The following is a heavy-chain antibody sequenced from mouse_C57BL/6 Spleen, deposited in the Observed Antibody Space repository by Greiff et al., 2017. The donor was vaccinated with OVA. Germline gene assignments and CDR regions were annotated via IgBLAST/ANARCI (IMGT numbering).Heavy chain of an antibody. J-gene: IGHJ4*01. CDR1: GFTFSDYG. Sequence: EVMLVESGGGLVKPGGSLKLSCAASGFTFSDYGMHWVRQAPEKGLEWVAYISSGSSTIYYADTVKGRFTISRDNAKNTLFLQMTSLRSEDTAMYYCARRSYGYGAMDYWGQGTSVTVSS. D-gene: IGHD2-2*01. CDR3: ARRSYGYGAMDY. V-gene: IGHV5-17*01. CDR2: ISSGSSTI.